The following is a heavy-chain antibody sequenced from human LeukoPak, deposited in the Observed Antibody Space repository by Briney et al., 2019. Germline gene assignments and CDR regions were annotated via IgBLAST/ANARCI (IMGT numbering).Heavy chain of an antibody. Sequence: LPGGSLRLSCTASGFSFRTYIMAWVRQVPRKGLEWISAISGDAITTYYAVPVKGRFTISRDNFRNTLSLQMDSLRADDSAVYYCAKDASPYSNYAVRWFDSWGQGTLVTVSS. CDR3: AKDASPYSNYAVRWFDS. CDR2: ISGDAITT. J-gene: IGHJ5*01. D-gene: IGHD4/OR15-4a*01. CDR1: GFSFRTYI. V-gene: IGHV3-23*01.